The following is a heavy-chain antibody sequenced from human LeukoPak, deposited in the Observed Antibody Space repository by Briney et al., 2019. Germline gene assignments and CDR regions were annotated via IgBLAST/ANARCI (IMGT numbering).Heavy chain of an antibody. D-gene: IGHD3-22*01. CDR2: ISAYNGNT. Sequence: ASVKVSCKASGYTFTSYGISWVRQAPGQGLEWMGWISAYNGNTNYAQKLQGRVTMTTDTSTSTAYMELRRLRSDDTAVYYCARDVEEYYYDSSGYYPFDYWGQGTLVTVSS. CDR1: GYTFTSYG. CDR3: ARDVEEYYYDSSGYYPFDY. J-gene: IGHJ4*02. V-gene: IGHV1-18*01.